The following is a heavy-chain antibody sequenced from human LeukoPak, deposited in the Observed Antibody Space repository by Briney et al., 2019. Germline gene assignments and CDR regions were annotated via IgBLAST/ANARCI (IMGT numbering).Heavy chain of an antibody. J-gene: IGHJ6*02. D-gene: IGHD2-2*01. V-gene: IGHV4-61*01. CDR2: IYYSGST. Sequence: SETLSLTCTVSGGSVSSGSYYWSWIRQPPGKGLEWIGYIYYSGSTNYNPSLKSRVTISVNTSKNQFSLKLSSVTAADTAVYFCARDPRHCSNARCSTGYYGMDVWGQGTTVTVSS. CDR3: ARDPRHCSNARCSTGYYGMDV. CDR1: GGSVSSGSYY.